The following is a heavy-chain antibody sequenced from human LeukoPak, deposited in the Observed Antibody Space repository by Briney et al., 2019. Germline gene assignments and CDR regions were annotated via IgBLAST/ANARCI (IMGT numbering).Heavy chain of an antibody. Sequence: GGSLRLSCTASGFTFRSYEMNWVRQAPGKGLEWVSYISSSGSTIYYADSVKGRFTISRDNAKNSLYLQMNSLRAEDTAVYYCASSSWYYFDYWGQGTPVTVSS. CDR2: ISSSGSTI. CDR1: GFTFRSYE. V-gene: IGHV3-48*03. CDR3: ASSSWYYFDY. D-gene: IGHD6-13*01. J-gene: IGHJ4*02.